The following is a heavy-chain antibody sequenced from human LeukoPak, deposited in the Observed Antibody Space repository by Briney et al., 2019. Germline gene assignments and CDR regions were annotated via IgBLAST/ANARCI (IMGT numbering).Heavy chain of an antibody. D-gene: IGHD3-16*01. CDR2: IYSGGST. Sequence: GGSLRLSCAASAFTFRSYGMSWVRQAPGKGLEWVSVIYSGGSTSYADSVKGRFTISRDNSKNTLYLQMNSLRAEDTAVYYCASQGMSRWGAFDIWGQGTMVTVSS. CDR3: ASQGMSRWGAFDI. J-gene: IGHJ3*02. V-gene: IGHV3-66*04. CDR1: AFTFRSYG.